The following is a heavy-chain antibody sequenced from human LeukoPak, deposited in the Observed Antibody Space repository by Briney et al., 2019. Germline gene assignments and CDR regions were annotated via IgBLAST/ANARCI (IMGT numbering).Heavy chain of an antibody. Sequence: GGSLRLSCEASGFTFSNYGMSWVRQAPGKGLEWVSAITASSSSTHDADSVQGRFTISRDNFKNTLYLQMNSLRPEDTAIYYCAKDRGNIVLVVSAVDSWGQGTLVTVSS. CDR1: GFTFSNYG. J-gene: IGHJ4*02. CDR3: AKDRGNIVLVVSAVDS. D-gene: IGHD2-8*02. V-gene: IGHV3-23*01. CDR2: ITASSSST.